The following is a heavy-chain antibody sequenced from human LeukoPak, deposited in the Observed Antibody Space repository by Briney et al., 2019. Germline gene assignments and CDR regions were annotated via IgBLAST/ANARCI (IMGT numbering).Heavy chain of an antibody. Sequence: GGTLRLSCAASGFTFSSYAMSWVRQAPGKGLEWVSAISGSGGSTYYADSVKGRFTISRDNSKNTLYLQMNSLRAEDPAVYYCAKAYSGYDFSGIDYWGQGTLVTVSS. D-gene: IGHD5-12*01. J-gene: IGHJ4*02. CDR2: ISGSGGST. V-gene: IGHV3-23*01. CDR3: AKAYSGYDFSGIDY. CDR1: GFTFSSYA.